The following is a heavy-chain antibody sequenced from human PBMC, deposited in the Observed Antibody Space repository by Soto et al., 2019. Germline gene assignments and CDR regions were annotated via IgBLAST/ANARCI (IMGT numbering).Heavy chain of an antibody. J-gene: IGHJ6*01. CDR2: TRSNGEYT. CDR3: AKDSKSVSVSADRVYGMDV. Sequence: PWGSLLLSCACSDFTFSNFAMAWVRQAPGKGLDWVSTTRSNGEYTYYRDSVKGRFTVSRDNSKNTLFLEMTSLRAEDTAIYYCAKDSKSVSVSADRVYGMDVWGQGTTVTVSS. CDR1: DFTFSNFA. D-gene: IGHD2-2*01. V-gene: IGHV3-23*01.